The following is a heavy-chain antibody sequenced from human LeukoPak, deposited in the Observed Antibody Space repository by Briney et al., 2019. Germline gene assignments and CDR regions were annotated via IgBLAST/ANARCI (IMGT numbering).Heavy chain of an antibody. Sequence: GGSLRLSCAASGFTFSSYAMSWVRQAPGKGLEWVAGISGSGDNTNYADSVKGRFSISRDNSENTVYLQMNSLRAEDTALYYCAKKLLGVWFGELLCGYFDYWGQGTLVTVSS. V-gene: IGHV3-23*01. J-gene: IGHJ4*02. CDR3: AKKLLGVWFGELLCGYFDY. CDR1: GFTFSSYA. CDR2: ISGSGDNT. D-gene: IGHD3-10*01.